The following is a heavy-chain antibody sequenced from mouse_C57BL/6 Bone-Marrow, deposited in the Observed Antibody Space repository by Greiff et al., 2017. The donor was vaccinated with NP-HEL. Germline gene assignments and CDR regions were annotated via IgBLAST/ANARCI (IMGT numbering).Heavy chain of an antibody. D-gene: IGHD2-1*01. CDR2: IDPSDSYT. V-gene: IGHV1-69*01. CDR3: ASRIYPYCDY. J-gene: IGHJ2*01. CDR1: GYTFTSYW. Sequence: QVQLKQPGAELVMPGASVKLSCKASGYTFTSYWMHWVKQRPGQGLEWIGEIDPSDSYTNYNQKFKGKSTLTVDKSSSTAYMQLSSLTSEDSAVYYCASRIYPYCDYWGQGTTLTVSS.